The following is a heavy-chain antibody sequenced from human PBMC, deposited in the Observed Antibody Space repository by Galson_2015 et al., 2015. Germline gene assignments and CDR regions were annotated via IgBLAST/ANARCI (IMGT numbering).Heavy chain of an antibody. Sequence: SLRLSCAASGFTFSSYDMNWVRQAPGKGLEWVSYISSSGSTIYYADSVKGRFTISRDNAKNSLYLQMNSLRAEDTAVYYCARETSRGIAVAIWGQGTLVTVSS. J-gene: IGHJ4*02. CDR1: GFTFSSYD. D-gene: IGHD6-19*01. CDR2: ISSSGSTI. V-gene: IGHV3-48*03. CDR3: ARETSRGIAVAI.